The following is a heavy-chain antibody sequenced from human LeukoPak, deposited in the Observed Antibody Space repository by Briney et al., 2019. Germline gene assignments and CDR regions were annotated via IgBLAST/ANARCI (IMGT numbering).Heavy chain of an antibody. J-gene: IGHJ3*02. CDR1: GYSFTSYW. Sequence: GESLKISFKGSGYSFTSYWIGWVRQMPGKGVGGMGIIYPGDSDTRYSPSFQGQVTISADKSISTAYLQWSSLKASDTAMYYCARRIVGATAALDIWGQGTMVTVSS. CDR2: IYPGDSDT. V-gene: IGHV5-51*01. CDR3: ARRIVGATAALDI. D-gene: IGHD1-26*01.